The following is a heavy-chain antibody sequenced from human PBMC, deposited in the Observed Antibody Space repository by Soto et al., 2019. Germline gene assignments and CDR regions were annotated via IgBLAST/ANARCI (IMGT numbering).Heavy chain of an antibody. J-gene: IGHJ6*02. CDR1: GYSFTSYW. V-gene: IGHV5-51*01. D-gene: IGHD5-18*01. CDR3: ARRGSYGPYYYYYGMDV. CDR2: IYPGDSDT. Sequence: PGESLKISCQGSGYSFTSYWIGWVRQMPGKGLEWMGIIYPGDSDTRYSPSFQGQVTISADKSISTAYLQWSSLKASDTAMYYCARRGSYGPYYYYYGMDVWGQGTTVTVSS.